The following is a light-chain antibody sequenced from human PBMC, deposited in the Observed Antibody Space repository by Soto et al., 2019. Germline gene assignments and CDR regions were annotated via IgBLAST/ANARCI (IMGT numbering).Light chain of an antibody. CDR2: GAS. Sequence: EIVLTQSPGTLSLSPGERATLSCRASQSVSSSYLAWYQQKPGQAPRLLIYGASSRATGIPDRFSGSGSGTDFTLTISRLEREDFAVSYCQQYGSSRTFGQGTQVEIK. CDR1: QSVSSSY. CDR3: QQYGSSRT. V-gene: IGKV3-20*01. J-gene: IGKJ1*01.